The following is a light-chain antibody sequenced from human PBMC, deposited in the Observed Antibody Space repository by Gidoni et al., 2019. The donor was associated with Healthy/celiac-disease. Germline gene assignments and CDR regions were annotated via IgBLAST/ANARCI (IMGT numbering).Light chain of an antibody. J-gene: IGKJ3*01. CDR3: QQSYSPSFT. V-gene: IGKV1-39*01. Sequence: DIQMTQSPSSLSASVGDRVTITCRASQSISSYLNWYQQKPGKAPKLLIYAASSLQSGVPSRFSGSGSGTEFTLTISSLQPEDFATYYCQQSYSPSFTFGPGTKVDIQ. CDR2: AAS. CDR1: QSISSY.